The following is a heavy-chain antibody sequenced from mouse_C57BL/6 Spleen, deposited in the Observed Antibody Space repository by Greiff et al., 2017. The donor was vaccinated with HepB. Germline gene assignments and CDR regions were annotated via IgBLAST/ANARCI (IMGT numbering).Heavy chain of an antibody. CDR2: IRLKSDNYAT. D-gene: IGHD1-2*01. V-gene: IGHV6-3*01. CDR3: TDPNYGTFAY. CDR1: GFTFSNYW. Sequence: EVQGVESGGGLVQPGGSMKLSCVASGFTFSNYWMNWVRQSPEKGLEWVAQIRLKSDNYATHYAESVKGRFTISRDDSKSSVYLQMNNLRAEDTGIYYCTDPNYGTFAYWGQGTLVTVSA. J-gene: IGHJ3*01.